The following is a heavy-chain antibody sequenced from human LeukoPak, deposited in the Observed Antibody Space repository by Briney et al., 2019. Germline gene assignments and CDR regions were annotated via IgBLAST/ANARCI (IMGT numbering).Heavy chain of an antibody. CDR2: IYPGDSDT. Sequence: GESLKISCKGSGYSFTTYWIGWVRQMPGKGLEWMGIIYPGDSDTRYSPSFQGQVTISADKSISTAYLQWSSLKALDTAMYYCARSADIAVAGTRGADYWGQGTLVTVSS. CDR3: ARSADIAVAGTRGADY. J-gene: IGHJ4*02. D-gene: IGHD6-19*01. V-gene: IGHV5-51*01. CDR1: GYSFTTYW.